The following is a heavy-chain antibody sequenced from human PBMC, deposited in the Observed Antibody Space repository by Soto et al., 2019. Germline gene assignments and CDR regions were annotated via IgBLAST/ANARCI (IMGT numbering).Heavy chain of an antibody. CDR3: ARDRWHANRYPGAFDI. D-gene: IGHD1-1*01. Sequence: EVQLVESGGGLVQPGGSLRLSCAASGFSFRNFEKNWVRQAPGKGLEWVSYMDATGNIIYYADSVKGRFTISRDNSKNSLFLQMNSLRAEDTAVYYCARDRWHANRYPGAFDIWGRGTMVTVSS. J-gene: IGHJ3*02. CDR1: GFSFRNFE. V-gene: IGHV3-48*03. CDR2: MDATGNII.